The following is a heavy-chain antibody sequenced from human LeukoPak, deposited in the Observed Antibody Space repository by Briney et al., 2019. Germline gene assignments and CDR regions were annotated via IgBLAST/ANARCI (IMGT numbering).Heavy chain of an antibody. CDR2: IYYSGST. J-gene: IGHJ6*04. CDR3: ARGMDV. CDR1: GASISSYY. Sequence: SETLSLTCTVSGASISSYYWSWIRQPPGKGLEWIGYIYYSGSTNYNPSLKSRVTISVDTSKNQFSLKLSSVTAADTAVYYCARGMDVWGKGTTVTISS. V-gene: IGHV4-59*08.